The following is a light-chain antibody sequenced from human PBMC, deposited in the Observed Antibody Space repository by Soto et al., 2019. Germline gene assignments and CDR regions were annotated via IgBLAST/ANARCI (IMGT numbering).Light chain of an antibody. Sequence: EIVMTQSPDTLSVSPGERATLSCRASQSVSSNLAWYQQKPGQAPRFLIYGASTRATGIPARFSGSGSGTEFTLTISSLQSEDFAVYYCQHYNNWPPFTFGPGTKVEIK. CDR1: QSVSSN. V-gene: IGKV3-15*01. J-gene: IGKJ3*01. CDR3: QHYNNWPPFT. CDR2: GAS.